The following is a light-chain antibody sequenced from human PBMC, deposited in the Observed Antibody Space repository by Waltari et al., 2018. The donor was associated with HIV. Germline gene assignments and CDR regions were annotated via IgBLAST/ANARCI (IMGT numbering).Light chain of an antibody. J-gene: IGKJ5*01. Sequence: DIQMPQSPSFVSASVGDRVTITCLACQGIRTCLAWYQQKPGKAPSLLIYAASSLQDWIPSRFSGSGSGTDFTLTISSLQPDDFAAYYCQQVNSFPSTFGQGTRLEIK. CDR1: QGIRTC. V-gene: IGKV1-12*01. CDR3: QQVNSFPST. CDR2: AAS.